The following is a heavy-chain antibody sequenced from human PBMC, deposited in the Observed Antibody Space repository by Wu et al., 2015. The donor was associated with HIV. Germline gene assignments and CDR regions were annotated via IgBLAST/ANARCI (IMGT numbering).Heavy chain of an antibody. CDR2: INPNSGGT. V-gene: IGHV1-2*02. J-gene: IGHJ4*02. CDR1: GYTFTGYY. D-gene: IGHD1-14*01. Sequence: QVQLVQSGAEVKKPGASVKVSCKASGYTFTGYYMHWVRQAPGQGLEWMGWINPNSGGTKYAQKFQGRVTMTRDTSISTAYMELSRLRSDDTAVYFCTRSTFAGSSDTWYSFDKWGQGTLVIVSS. CDR3: TRSTFAGSSDTWYSFDK.